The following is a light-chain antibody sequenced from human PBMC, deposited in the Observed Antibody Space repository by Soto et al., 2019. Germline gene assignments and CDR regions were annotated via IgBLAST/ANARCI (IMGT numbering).Light chain of an antibody. J-gene: IGKJ4*01. CDR1: QGISSY. CDR3: HHLNSYPLT. V-gene: IGKV1-9*01. CDR2: AAS. Sequence: DIQLTQSPSFLSASVGDRVTITCRASQGISSYLAWYQQKPGTAHKLLIYAASTLQSGVPSRFRGSGSGTEFTLTSSSLPPEDFATCYCHHLNSYPLTFGGGPKVEIK.